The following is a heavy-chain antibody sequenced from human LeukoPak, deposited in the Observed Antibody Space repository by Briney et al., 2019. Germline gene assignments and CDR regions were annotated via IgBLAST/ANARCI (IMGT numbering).Heavy chain of an antibody. CDR3: AKGSLVWWLPPPDYFDY. J-gene: IGHJ4*02. CDR2: IWYDGSNK. D-gene: IGHD5-12*01. Sequence: PGGSLRLSCAASGFTFSSYGTHWVRQAPGKGLEWVAVIWYDGSNKYYADSVKGRFTISRDNSKNTLYLQMNSLRAEDTAVYYCAKGSLVWWLPPPDYFDYWGQGTLVTVSS. V-gene: IGHV3-33*06. CDR1: GFTFSSYG.